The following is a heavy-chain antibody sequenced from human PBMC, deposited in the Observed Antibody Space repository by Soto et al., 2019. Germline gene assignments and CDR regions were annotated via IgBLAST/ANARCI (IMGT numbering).Heavy chain of an antibody. Sequence: GGSLRLSCAASGFTFSSYSMNWVRQAPGKGLEWVSSISSSSSYIYYADSVKGRFTISRDNAKNSLYLQMNSLRAEDTAVYYCAREAPTRSSSFGYYMDVWGKGTTVTVSS. J-gene: IGHJ6*03. D-gene: IGHD6-6*01. CDR1: GFTFSSYS. CDR2: ISSSSSYI. CDR3: AREAPTRSSSFGYYMDV. V-gene: IGHV3-21*01.